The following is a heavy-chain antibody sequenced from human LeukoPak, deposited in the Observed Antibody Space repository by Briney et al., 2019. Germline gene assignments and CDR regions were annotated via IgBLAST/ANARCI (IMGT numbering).Heavy chain of an antibody. CDR3: ATTYSSSWLFDY. Sequence: ASVKVSCKVSGYTLTELSMHWVRQAPGKGLEWMGGFDPEDGETIYAQKFQGRVTMTEDTSTDTAYMELSSLRSEDTAVYYCATTYSSSWLFDYWGQGTLVTVSS. J-gene: IGHJ4*02. V-gene: IGHV1-24*01. CDR1: GYTLTELS. D-gene: IGHD6-13*01. CDR2: FDPEDGET.